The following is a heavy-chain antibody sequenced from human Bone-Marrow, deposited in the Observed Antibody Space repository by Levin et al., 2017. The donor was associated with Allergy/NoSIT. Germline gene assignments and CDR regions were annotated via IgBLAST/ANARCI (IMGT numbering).Heavy chain of an antibody. CDR2: IYPGDSDI. D-gene: IGHD2-21*02. V-gene: IGHV5-51*01. Sequence: RGESLKISCQGSGYNFVTYWIGWVRQMPGKGLEWMGIIYPGDSDIRYSPSFQGQVTMSVDKAISTAYLQWSSLKASDTAIYYCARQPRGDGNWFDYWGQGTLVTVSS. CDR3: ARQPRGDGNWFDY. J-gene: IGHJ5*01. CDR1: GYNFVTYW.